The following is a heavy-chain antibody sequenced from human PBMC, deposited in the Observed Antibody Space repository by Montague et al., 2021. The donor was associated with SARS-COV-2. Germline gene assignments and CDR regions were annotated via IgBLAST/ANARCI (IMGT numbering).Heavy chain of an antibody. CDR1: GRSFSGYY. D-gene: IGHD4-17*01. Sequence: SDTLSLTCAVYGRSFSGYYLNWIRQPPGKGLEWIGEINHSGSTNYNPSLKSRVTIAVDTSKNQVSLKLTSVTAADTAVFYCARSTVTNSPFGFSNKLRSRYNGMDVWGQGTTVTVSS. V-gene: IGHV4-34*01. CDR2: INHSGST. CDR3: ARSTVTNSPFGFSNKLRSRYNGMDV. J-gene: IGHJ6*02.